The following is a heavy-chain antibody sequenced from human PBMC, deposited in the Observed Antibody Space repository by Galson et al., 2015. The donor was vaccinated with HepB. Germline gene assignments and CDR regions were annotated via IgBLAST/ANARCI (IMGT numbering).Heavy chain of an antibody. CDR1: GYSFTSYW. CDR3: ARHSHSSSWYLEEGEDGMDV. Sequence: QSGAEVKKPGESLKISCKGSGYSFTSYWIGWVRQMPGKGLEWMGIIYPGDSDTRYSPSFQGQVTISADKSISTAYLQWSSLKASDTAMYYCARHSHSSSWYLEEGEDGMDVWGQGTTVTVSS. CDR2: IYPGDSDT. V-gene: IGHV5-51*01. D-gene: IGHD6-13*01. J-gene: IGHJ6*02.